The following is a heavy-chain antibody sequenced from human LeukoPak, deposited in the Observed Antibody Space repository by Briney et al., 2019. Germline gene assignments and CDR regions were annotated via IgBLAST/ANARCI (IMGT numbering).Heavy chain of an antibody. CDR3: ARRDSCGYTFDY. Sequence: SVRVSCKASGGTFSSYTISWVRQAPGQGLEWMGRIIPILGIANYAQKFQGRVTITADKSTSTAYMELSSLRSEDTAVYYCARRDSCGYTFDYWGQGTLVTVSS. CDR1: GGTFSSYT. D-gene: IGHD3-22*01. J-gene: IGHJ4*02. CDR2: IIPILGIA. V-gene: IGHV1-69*02.